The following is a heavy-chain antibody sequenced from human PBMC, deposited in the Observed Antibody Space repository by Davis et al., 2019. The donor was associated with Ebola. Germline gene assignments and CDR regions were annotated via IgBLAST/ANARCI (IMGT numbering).Heavy chain of an antibody. D-gene: IGHD5-12*01. V-gene: IGHV1-18*04. CDR3: ARDSGYEPDYYYYCGMDV. Sequence: AASVKVSCKASGYTFTSYGISWVRQAPGQGLEWMGWISAYNGNTNYAQKLQGRVNMTTDTSTSTAYMELRSLRSDDTAVYYCARDSGYEPDYYYYCGMDVWGQGTTVTVSS. CDR1: GYTFTSYG. J-gene: IGHJ6*02. CDR2: ISAYNGNT.